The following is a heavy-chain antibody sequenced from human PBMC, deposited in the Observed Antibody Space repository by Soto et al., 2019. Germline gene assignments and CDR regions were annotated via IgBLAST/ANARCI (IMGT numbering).Heavy chain of an antibody. J-gene: IGHJ4*02. CDR2: ISYDGSSK. Sequence: QVQLVESGGGVVQPGRSLRLSCAASGFTFSTYAMHWVRQAPGKGLEWVAIISYDGSSKYYADSVKGRFTISRDNSKNTLYLPMDTLRAEATAMYYCEKEPTRTSHYAPEYWGQGTLFTVSS. V-gene: IGHV3-30*04. D-gene: IGHD2-2*01. CDR1: GFTFSTYA. CDR3: EKEPTRTSHYAPEY.